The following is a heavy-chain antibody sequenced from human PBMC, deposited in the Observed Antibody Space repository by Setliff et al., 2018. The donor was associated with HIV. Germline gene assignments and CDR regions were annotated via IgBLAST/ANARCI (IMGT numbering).Heavy chain of an antibody. Sequence: ASVKVSCKASGYTFTSYGITWVRQAPGQGLEWMGWISTYNGNTNYALKLQGRVTMTTDTSTSTAYMEMRSLRSDDTAVYYCARATLSGGAYDFWTYFDYWGQGTRVTVSS. CDR1: GYTFTSYG. D-gene: IGHD3-3*01. CDR3: ARATLSGGAYDFWTYFDY. CDR2: ISTYNGNT. J-gene: IGHJ4*02. V-gene: IGHV1-18*01.